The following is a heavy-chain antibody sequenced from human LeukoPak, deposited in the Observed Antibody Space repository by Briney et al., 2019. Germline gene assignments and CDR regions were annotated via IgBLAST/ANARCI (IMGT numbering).Heavy chain of an antibody. V-gene: IGHV3-30-3*01. D-gene: IGHD1-26*01. CDR2: ISYDGSNK. Sequence: GGSLRLSCAASGFTFSSYAMHWVRQAPGKGLEWVAVISYDGSNKYYADSVKSRFTISRDNSKNTLYLQMNSLRAEDTAVYYCVRESLLRGIVGATVSWFDPWGQGTLVTVSS. J-gene: IGHJ5*02. CDR1: GFTFSSYA. CDR3: VRESLLRGIVGATVSWFDP.